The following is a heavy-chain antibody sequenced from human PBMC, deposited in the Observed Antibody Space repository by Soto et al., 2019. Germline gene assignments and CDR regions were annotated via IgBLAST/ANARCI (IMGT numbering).Heavy chain of an antibody. Sequence: PSETLSLTCTVSGGSISSYYWSWIRQPPGKGLEWIGYIYYSGSTNYNPSLKSRVTISVDTSKNQFSLKLSSVTAADTAVYYCARDRPRRVGDCSSTNCYRDPLRGMDVWGQGTTVTVSS. D-gene: IGHD2-2*01. CDR2: IYYSGST. CDR1: GGSISSYY. CDR3: ARDRPRRVGDCSSTNCYRDPLRGMDV. V-gene: IGHV4-59*01. J-gene: IGHJ6*02.